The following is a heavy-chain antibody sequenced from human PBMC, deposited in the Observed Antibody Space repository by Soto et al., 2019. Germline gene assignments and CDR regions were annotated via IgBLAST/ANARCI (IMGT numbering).Heavy chain of an antibody. CDR2: INHSGST. V-gene: IGHV4-34*01. J-gene: IGHJ4*02. CDR3: AKDHGASPSGYDTLDY. D-gene: IGHD5-12*01. CDR1: GGSISSYY. Sequence: SETLSLTCTVSGGSISSYYWTWIRQPPGTGLEWIGEINHSGSTNYNPSLKSRVTISVDTSKNQFSLKLSSVTAADTAVYYCAKDHGASPSGYDTLDYWGQGTLVTVSS.